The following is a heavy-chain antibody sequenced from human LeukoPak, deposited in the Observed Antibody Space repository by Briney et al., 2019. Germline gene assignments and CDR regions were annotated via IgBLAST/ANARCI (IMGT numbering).Heavy chain of an antibody. V-gene: IGHV3-33*01. D-gene: IGHD3-10*01. Sequence: PGGSLRLSCAASGFTFSSYDMRWVRQAPGKGLEWVAVIWYDGNYQYYVDSVKGRFTISRDNSKSTLYLEMNSLRAEDTAVYYCARDVVRGLNWFDPWGQGVLVTVSS. CDR3: ARDVVRGLNWFDP. J-gene: IGHJ5*02. CDR2: IWYDGNYQ. CDR1: GFTFSSYD.